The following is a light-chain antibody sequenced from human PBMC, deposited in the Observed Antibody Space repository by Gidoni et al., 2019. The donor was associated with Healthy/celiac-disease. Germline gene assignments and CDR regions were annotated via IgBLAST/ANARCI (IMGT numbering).Light chain of an antibody. CDR3: QAWDSSTGV. Sequence: SYELTQPPSASVSPGQTATITCSGDKLGDKYACWYQQKPGQSPVLVIYQDSKPPSGIPEGFSGSNTGNTATLTISGTQAMDEADYYCQAWDSSTGVFGGGTKLTVL. CDR2: QDS. V-gene: IGLV3-1*01. CDR1: KLGDKY. J-gene: IGLJ3*02.